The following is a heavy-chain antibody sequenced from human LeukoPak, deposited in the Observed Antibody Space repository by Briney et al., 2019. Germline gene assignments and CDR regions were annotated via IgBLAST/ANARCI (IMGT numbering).Heavy chain of an antibody. Sequence: PSETLSLTCTVSGYSINNNYYWDWIRQPPGKGLEFIASIHHSGTTYYNPALKSRVTMSVDTSRNQFSLNLTSVTAADTAIYYCARDLLHRGYAFDIWGQGTMVTVSS. CDR1: GYSINNNYY. J-gene: IGHJ3*02. CDR2: IHHSGTT. CDR3: ARDLLHRGYAFDI. D-gene: IGHD5-12*01. V-gene: IGHV4-38-2*02.